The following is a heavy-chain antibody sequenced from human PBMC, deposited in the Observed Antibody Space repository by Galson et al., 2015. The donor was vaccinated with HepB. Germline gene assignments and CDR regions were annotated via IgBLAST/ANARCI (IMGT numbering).Heavy chain of an antibody. D-gene: IGHD6-19*01. V-gene: IGHV1-2*02. Sequence: SVKVSCTASGYTFTAYYVNWVRQAPGQGPEWMGWINTNSSSKDYAQTFQGRVTMTMDKSNRTIYMELSMLRLDDTAVYYYARGLSVVSGPSGWYDGRFDPWGRGTLVSVSS. CDR2: INTNSSSK. CDR1: GYTFTAYY. J-gene: IGHJ5*02. CDR3: ARGLSVVSGPSGWYDGRFDP.